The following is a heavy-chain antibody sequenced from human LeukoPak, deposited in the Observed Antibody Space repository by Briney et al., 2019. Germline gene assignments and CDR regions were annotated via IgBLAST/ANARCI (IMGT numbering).Heavy chain of an antibody. J-gene: IGHJ4*02. CDR2: INPNSGGT. Sequence: ASVKVSCKASGYTFTGYYMHWVRQAPGQGLEWMGWINPNSGGTNYAQKFQGWVTMTRDTSISTAYMELSRLRSDDTAVYYCARAYSGYDSYYFDYWGQGTLVTVSS. CDR1: GYTFTGYY. CDR3: ARAYSGYDSYYFDY. D-gene: IGHD5-12*01. V-gene: IGHV1-2*04.